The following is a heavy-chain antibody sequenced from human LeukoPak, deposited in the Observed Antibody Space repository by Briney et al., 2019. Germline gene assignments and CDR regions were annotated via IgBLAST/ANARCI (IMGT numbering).Heavy chain of an antibody. CDR2: IYWDDDK. Sequence: SGPTLVNPTQTLTLTCTFSGLSLRTRGVGVGWIRQPPGKALEWLALIYWDDDKRYIPSLKSRLTITKDTSKNQVVLAMTNVDPVDTATYYCARLYYYDSSGNYRPFDYWGQGTLVTVSS. CDR1: GLSLRTRGVG. J-gene: IGHJ4*02. V-gene: IGHV2-5*02. D-gene: IGHD3-22*01. CDR3: ARLYYYDSSGNYRPFDY.